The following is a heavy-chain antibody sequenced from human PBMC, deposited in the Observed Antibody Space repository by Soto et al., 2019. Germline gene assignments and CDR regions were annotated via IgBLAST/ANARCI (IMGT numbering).Heavy chain of an antibody. J-gene: IGHJ3*02. CDR1: GYTFTSNG. CDR3: ARDRAHGFDI. CDR2: ISADKGNT. Sequence: VASVKVSCKASGYTFTSNGISWMRQAPGQGLEWMGWISADKGNTNYAQRLQGRVTMTRDTSTSTVYMELRSLRSEDTAVYFCARDRAHGFDIWGQGTMVTVSS. V-gene: IGHV1-18*01.